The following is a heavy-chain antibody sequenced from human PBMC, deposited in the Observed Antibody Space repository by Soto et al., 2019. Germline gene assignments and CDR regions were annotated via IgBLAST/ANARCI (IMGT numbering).Heavy chain of an antibody. Sequence: EVQLVESGGGLVQPGGSLRLSCAASGFSFSDYYINWVRQAPGKGLEWVGRTRNKASSYTTDYDAFVKGRFTISRDDSKNLIYLQMNSLKTEDTAVYYCAREGSSSGPDYEDWGQGTLVTVSS. J-gene: IGHJ4*02. CDR2: TRNKASSYTT. V-gene: IGHV3-72*01. D-gene: IGHD3-22*01. CDR3: AREGSSSGPDYED. CDR1: GFSFSDYY.